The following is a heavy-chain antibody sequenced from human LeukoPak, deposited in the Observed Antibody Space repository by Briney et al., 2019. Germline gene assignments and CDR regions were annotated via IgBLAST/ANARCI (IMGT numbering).Heavy chain of an antibody. D-gene: IGHD6-19*01. CDR2: IKTDGTTT. CDR3: ARGPYTSGVYRLDY. V-gene: IGHV3-74*01. Sequence: TGGSLRLSCAASGFTFSSYWMHWVRQAPGEGLVWVSRIKTDGTTTDYADSVKGRFTVSRDNAKNTLYLQMNSLRAEDTAVYYCARGPYTSGVYRLDYRGQGTLVTVSS. CDR1: GFTFSSYW. J-gene: IGHJ4*02.